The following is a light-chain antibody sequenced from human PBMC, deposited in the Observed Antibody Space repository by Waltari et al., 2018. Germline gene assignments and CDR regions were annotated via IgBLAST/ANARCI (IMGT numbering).Light chain of an antibody. CDR2: AAS. Sequence: DIQMTQSPSSLSASVGDRVTITCRASQSIAGYLNWYQQKPGKAPKLLIYAASILQSGVPSRFSGSGSGTDFTLTISSLQPEDFATYYCQRSYTPPSTFGQGTKLEIK. V-gene: IGKV1-39*01. CDR1: QSIAGY. J-gene: IGKJ2*01. CDR3: QRSYTPPST.